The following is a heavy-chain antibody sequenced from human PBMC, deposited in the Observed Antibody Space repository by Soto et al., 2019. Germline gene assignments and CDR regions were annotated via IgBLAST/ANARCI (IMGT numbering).Heavy chain of an antibody. D-gene: IGHD3-10*01. J-gene: IGHJ4*02. CDR2: INHSGST. CDR3: ARVGYVSGKIDY. CDR1: GGSFSGYY. Sequence: SETLSLTCAVYGGSFSGYYWSWIRQPPGKGLEWIGEINHSGSTNYNPSLKSRVTISVDASKNQFSLKLSSVTAADTAVYYCARVGYVSGKIDYWGQGTLVTVSS. V-gene: IGHV4-34*01.